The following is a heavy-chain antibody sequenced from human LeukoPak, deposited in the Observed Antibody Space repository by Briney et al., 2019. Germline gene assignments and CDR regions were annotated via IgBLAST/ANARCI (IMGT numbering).Heavy chain of an antibody. Sequence: SETLSLTCTVSGGSISSYYWSWIRQPPGKGLEWIGYIYYSGSTNYNPSLKSRVTISVDTSKNQFSLKLSSVTAADTAVYYCARDLGGYCSSTSCYGLDYWGQATLVTVSA. V-gene: IGHV4-59*01. D-gene: IGHD2-2*01. CDR3: ARDLGGYCSSTSCYGLDY. J-gene: IGHJ4*02. CDR2: IYYSGST. CDR1: GGSISSYY.